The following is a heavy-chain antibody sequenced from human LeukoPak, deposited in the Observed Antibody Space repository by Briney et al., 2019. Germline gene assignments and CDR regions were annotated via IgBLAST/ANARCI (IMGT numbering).Heavy chain of an antibody. D-gene: IGHD2-15*01. Sequence: SETLPLTCAVYGTSFIGFHWNWIRQSPTKGLEWIGEINHRGLTNYNPSLKSRVTISIDMSKNQFSLKLRSVTAADTSVYYCARDPTTRIDVSYYFDFWGQGTQVTVSS. J-gene: IGHJ4*02. CDR1: GTSFIGFH. V-gene: IGHV4-34*01. CDR3: ARDPTTRIDVSYYFDF. CDR2: INHRGLT.